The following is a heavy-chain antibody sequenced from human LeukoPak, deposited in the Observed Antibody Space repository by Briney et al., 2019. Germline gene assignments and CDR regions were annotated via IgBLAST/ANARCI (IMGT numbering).Heavy chain of an antibody. Sequence: SETLSLTCTVSGDSISSYYWGWIRQPPGKGLEWIGNFYYTGSTYYNPSLKSRVTISVDTSKNQFSLKLSSVTAADTAVYYCARERWFGEFTFDYWGQGTLVTVSS. CDR3: ARERWFGEFTFDY. V-gene: IGHV4-59*04. CDR1: GDSISSYY. J-gene: IGHJ4*02. CDR2: FYYTGST. D-gene: IGHD3-10*01.